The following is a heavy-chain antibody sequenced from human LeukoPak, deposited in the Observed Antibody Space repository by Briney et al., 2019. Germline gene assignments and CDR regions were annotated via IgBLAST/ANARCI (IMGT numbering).Heavy chain of an antibody. CDR3: ARDYYDSSGLFHWFDP. V-gene: IGHV1-2*02. CDR1: GYTFTGYY. D-gene: IGHD3-22*01. J-gene: IGHJ5*02. Sequence: ASVKVSCKVSGYTFTGYYMHWVRQAPGQGLEWMGWINPNSGGTNYAQRFQGRVTMTRDTSISTAYMELSRLRSDDTAVYYCARDYYDSSGLFHWFDPWGQGTLVTVSS. CDR2: INPNSGGT.